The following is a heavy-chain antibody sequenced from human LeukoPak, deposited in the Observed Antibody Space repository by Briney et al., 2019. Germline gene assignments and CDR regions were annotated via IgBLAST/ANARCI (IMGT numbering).Heavy chain of an antibody. D-gene: IGHD2-15*01. Sequence: GGSLRLSCAASGFTFSSYWMHWVRHAPGKGLVRVSRINSDGSSTNCADSVKGRFTISRDNADNTLFLQMNSLRAEDTAVYYCARVRSGGYDYWGQGTLVTVSS. CDR2: INSDGSST. CDR1: GFTFSSYW. V-gene: IGHV3-74*01. CDR3: ARVRSGGYDY. J-gene: IGHJ4*02.